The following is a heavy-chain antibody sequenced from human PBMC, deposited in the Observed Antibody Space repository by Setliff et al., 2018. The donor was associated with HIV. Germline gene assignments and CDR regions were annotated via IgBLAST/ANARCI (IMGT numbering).Heavy chain of an antibody. CDR3: ARGGLGVVTSFDS. CDR2: IHYSGNT. Sequence: SETLSLTCTVPGGSISSGGYYWSWIRQHPGKGLEWIGYIHYSGNTYNNPSLNSRISISVDMSKNKFSLKLSSLTAADTAVYYCARGGLGVVTSFDSWGPGTLVTVSS. CDR1: GGSISSGGYY. J-gene: IGHJ4*02. V-gene: IGHV4-31*03. D-gene: IGHD3-3*01.